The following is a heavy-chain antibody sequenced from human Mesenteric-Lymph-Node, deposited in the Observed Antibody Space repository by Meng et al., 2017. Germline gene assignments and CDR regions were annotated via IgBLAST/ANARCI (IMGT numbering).Heavy chain of an antibody. Sequence: QVLLLQSGPEVKKPGASVRVSCKASPYAFGTYGISWVRQAPGQGLEWMGWIGAYNGNTNYALKFQGRVTLTTDTSTSTTYMELRSLRSDDTAVYYCARTNDYGDYGDFSYWGQGTLVTVSS. CDR2: IGAYNGNT. J-gene: IGHJ1*01. D-gene: IGHD4-17*01. CDR1: PYAFGTYG. V-gene: IGHV1-18*01. CDR3: ARTNDYGDYGDFSY.